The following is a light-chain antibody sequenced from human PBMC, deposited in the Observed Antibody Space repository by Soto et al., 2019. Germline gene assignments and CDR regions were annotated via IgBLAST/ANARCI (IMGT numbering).Light chain of an antibody. J-gene: IGKJ1*01. Sequence: EIVLTQSPATLSLSPGERATLSCRASQSVRNKLAWYQQKPGQAPRLLIYDAFNRATGIPGRFSGSGSGTDFTLTISSLEPEDFAVYYCQQRSNWPWTFGQGTKVEIK. V-gene: IGKV3-11*01. CDR3: QQRSNWPWT. CDR1: QSVRNK. CDR2: DAF.